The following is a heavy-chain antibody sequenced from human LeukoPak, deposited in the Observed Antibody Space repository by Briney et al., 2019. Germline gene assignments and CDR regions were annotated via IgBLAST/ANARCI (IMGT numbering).Heavy chain of an antibody. Sequence: GGSLRLSCAASGFTFSSYAMSGVRQAPGKGLEWVSIIRGSDGITYYTDSVKGRFTISRDNSKNTLYLQMNSLRAEDTAVYYCAKLYSSGWYYFDYWGQGTLVTVSS. CDR1: GFTFSSYA. CDR3: AKLYSSGWYYFDY. CDR2: IRGSDGIT. V-gene: IGHV3-23*01. D-gene: IGHD6-19*01. J-gene: IGHJ4*02.